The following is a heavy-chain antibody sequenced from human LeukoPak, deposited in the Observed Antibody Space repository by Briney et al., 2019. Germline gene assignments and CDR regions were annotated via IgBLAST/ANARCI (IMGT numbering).Heavy chain of an antibody. Sequence: SVKVSCKASGGTFTSYAISWVRQAPGQGREWMGRIIPIFGTANYAQKFQGRVTITTDESTSTAYMELSSLRSEDTAVYYCARALWSGSYENWGQGTLGTVS. V-gene: IGHV1-69*05. CDR2: IIPIFGTA. CDR1: GGTFTSYA. CDR3: ARALWSGSYEN. D-gene: IGHD1-26*01. J-gene: IGHJ4*02.